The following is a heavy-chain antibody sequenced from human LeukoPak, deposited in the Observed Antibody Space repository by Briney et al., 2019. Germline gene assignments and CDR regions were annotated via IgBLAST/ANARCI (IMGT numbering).Heavy chain of an antibody. V-gene: IGHV3-33*03. CDR2: IWTDGSTR. CDR3: AKDLIQQWLVGVLDY. D-gene: IGHD6-19*01. Sequence: GRSLRLSCVVPGVTLSSYGMHWVRQAPGKGLEWVAVIWTDGSTRYYADSVKGRFTISRDDSRNTLYLQMNSLRVEDTAVYYCAKDLIQQWLVGVLDYWGQGTLVTVSS. CDR1: GVTLSSYG. J-gene: IGHJ4*02.